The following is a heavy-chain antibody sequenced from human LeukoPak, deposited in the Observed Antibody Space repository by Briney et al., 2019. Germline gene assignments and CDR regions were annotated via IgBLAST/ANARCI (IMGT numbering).Heavy chain of an antibody. Sequence: SETLSLTCTVSGGSISTSNYYWGWIRQPPGKGLEWIGNIFYSGSTYYSPSLRSRVTISVDTSKNQFSLKLSSVTAADTAVYYCARGRPGRLTGYSSGWPTIRRYNWFDPWGQGTLVTVSS. D-gene: IGHD6-19*01. V-gene: IGHV4-39*07. CDR3: ARGRPGRLTGYSSGWPTIRRYNWFDP. J-gene: IGHJ5*02. CDR2: IFYSGST. CDR1: GGSISTSNYY.